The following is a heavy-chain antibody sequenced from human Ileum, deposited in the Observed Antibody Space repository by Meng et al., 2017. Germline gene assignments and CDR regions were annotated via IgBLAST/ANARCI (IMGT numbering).Heavy chain of an antibody. CDR2: INPEGNGK. Sequence: GESLKISCAASGFSFSTYWMNWVRQAPGKGLEWVANINPEGNGKRNVDSVKGRFTASRDNAKKSLYLQMNSLRVEDTAVYYCAGWGSRNYWGQGTLVTVSS. CDR1: GFSFSTYW. J-gene: IGHJ4*02. D-gene: IGHD7-27*01. CDR3: AGWGSRNY. V-gene: IGHV3-7*01.